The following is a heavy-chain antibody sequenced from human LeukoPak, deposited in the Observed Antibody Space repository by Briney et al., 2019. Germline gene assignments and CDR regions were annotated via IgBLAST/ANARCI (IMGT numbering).Heavy chain of an antibody. V-gene: IGHV3-7*01. CDR1: GFTFSSYW. Sequence: GGSLRLSCAASGFTFSSYWMTWVRQAPGKRLEWVANIKQDGSEKDYVDSVKGRFTISRDNAKNSLYLQMNSLRAEDTAVYYCAKYCGGDCYGMDVWGQGTTVTVSS. D-gene: IGHD2-21*01. CDR3: AKYCGGDCYGMDV. J-gene: IGHJ6*02. CDR2: IKQDGSEK.